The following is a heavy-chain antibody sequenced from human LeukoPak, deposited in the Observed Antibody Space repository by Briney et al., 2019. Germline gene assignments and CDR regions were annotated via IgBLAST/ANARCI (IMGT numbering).Heavy chain of an antibody. V-gene: IGHV3-48*01. CDR2: ISSGSSTI. J-gene: IGHJ3*02. D-gene: IGHD6-13*01. CDR3: ARGGGLHSSSWYDLINYAFDI. CDR1: GFTFSSYS. Sequence: GGSLRLSCAASGFTFSSYSMNWFRQAPGKGLEWVSYISSGSSTIHYADSVKGRFTISRDNAKNSLYLQMNSLRAEDTAVYYCARGGGLHSSSWYDLINYAFDIWGQGTMVTVSS.